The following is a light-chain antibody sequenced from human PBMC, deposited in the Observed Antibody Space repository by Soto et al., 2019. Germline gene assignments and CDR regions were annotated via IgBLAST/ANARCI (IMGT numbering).Light chain of an antibody. CDR3: NSYAGSKYV. CDR1: SSDVGGYQF. J-gene: IGLJ1*01. Sequence: QSALTQPASVSGSPGQSITISCTGTSSDVGGYQFVSWYQQHPGKAPKLIIYEVSKRPSGVPDRFSGSKSGNTAFLTVSGLQTEDEADYYCNSYAGSKYVFGTGTKLTVL. CDR2: EVS. V-gene: IGLV2-8*01.